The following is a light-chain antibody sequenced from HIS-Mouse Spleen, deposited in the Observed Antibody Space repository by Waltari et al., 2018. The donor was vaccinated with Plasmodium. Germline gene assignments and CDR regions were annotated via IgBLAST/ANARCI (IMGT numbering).Light chain of an antibody. CDR2: GAS. V-gene: IGKV3-15*01. J-gene: IGKJ3*01. CDR3: QQYNNWSFT. CDR1: QSVSSN. Sequence: EIVMMHSPATLSVSPGERAPLSCRASQSVSSNLAWYQQKPGQAPRLLIYGASTRATGIPARFSGSGSGTEFTLTISSLQSEDFAVYYCQQYNNWSFTFGPGTKVDIK.